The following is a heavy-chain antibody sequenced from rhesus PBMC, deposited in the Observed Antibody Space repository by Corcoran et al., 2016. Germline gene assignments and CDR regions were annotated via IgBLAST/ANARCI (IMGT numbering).Heavy chain of an antibody. CDR1: GGSISDSYR. J-gene: IGHJ4*01. V-gene: IGHV4S10*01. D-gene: IGHD4-4*01. CDR3: ARDHFMVATGIDY. CDR2: IYCSSTST. Sequence: QVQLQESGPGVVKPSETLSLTCAVSGGSISDSYRWSWIRQPPGKGLEWIGSIYCSSTSTNYTPTLKSRVTSSKDTSKNQFSLKLSSVTAADTAVYYCARDHFMVATGIDYWGQGVLVTVSS.